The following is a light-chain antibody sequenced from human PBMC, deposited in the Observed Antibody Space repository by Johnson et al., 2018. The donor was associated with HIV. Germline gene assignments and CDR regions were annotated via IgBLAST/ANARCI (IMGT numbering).Light chain of an antibody. CDR3: GTWDSSLNGYV. CDR1: SSSIGNDY. V-gene: IGLV1-51*01. J-gene: IGLJ1*01. Sequence: QSVLTQPPSVSAAPGQKVTISCSGNSSSIGNDYISWYQQLPGTAPKVLIYDNDQRPLGIPDRFSASKSGTSATLVITGLQTGDEADYYCGTWDSSLNGYVFATGTKVTVL. CDR2: DND.